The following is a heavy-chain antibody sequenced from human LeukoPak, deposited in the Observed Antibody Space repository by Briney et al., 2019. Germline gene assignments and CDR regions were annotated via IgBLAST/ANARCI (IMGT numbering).Heavy chain of an antibody. CDR1: GGSFSGYY. Sequence: SETLSLTCAVYGGSFSGYYWSWIRQPPGKGLEWIGEINHSGSTNYNPSPKSRVTISVDTSKNQFSLKLSSVTAADTAVYYCARDGTLTTVTRSYWYFDLWGRGTLVAVSS. CDR3: ARDGTLTTVTRSYWYFDL. V-gene: IGHV4-34*01. J-gene: IGHJ2*01. D-gene: IGHD4-17*01. CDR2: INHSGST.